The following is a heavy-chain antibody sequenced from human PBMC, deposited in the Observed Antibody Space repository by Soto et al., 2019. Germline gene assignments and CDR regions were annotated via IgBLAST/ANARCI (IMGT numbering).Heavy chain of an antibody. Sequence: QVQLVQSGAEVKKPGSSVKVSCKASGGTFSSYAISWVRQAPGQGLEWMGGIIPIFGTANYAQKLQGRVTITADESTSTAYMELSSLRSEDTAVYYCARVLGYDYGDYGGKSGWFDPWGQGTLVTVSS. CDR1: GGTFSSYA. J-gene: IGHJ5*02. D-gene: IGHD4-17*01. CDR3: ARVLGYDYGDYGGKSGWFDP. V-gene: IGHV1-69*01. CDR2: IIPIFGTA.